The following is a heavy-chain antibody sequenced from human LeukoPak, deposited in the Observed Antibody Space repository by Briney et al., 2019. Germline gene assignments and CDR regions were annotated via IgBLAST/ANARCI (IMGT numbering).Heavy chain of an antibody. D-gene: IGHD3-10*01. CDR2: IIPILGIA. Sequence: ASVKVSCKASGGTFSSYAISWVRQAPGQGLEWMGRIIPILGIANYAQKFQGRVTITADKSTSTAYMELSSLRSEDTAVYYCASVITMVRGVIIDYYYYGMDVWGQGTTVTVSS. V-gene: IGHV1-69*04. CDR3: ASVITMVRGVIIDYYYYGMDV. J-gene: IGHJ6*02. CDR1: GGTFSSYA.